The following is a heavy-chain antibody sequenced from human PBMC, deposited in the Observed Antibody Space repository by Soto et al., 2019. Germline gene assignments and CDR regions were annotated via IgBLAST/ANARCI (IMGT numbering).Heavy chain of an antibody. CDR1: GFTFSSYG. V-gene: IGHV3-33*01. Sequence: QVQLVESGGGVVLPGRSLRLSCAASGFTFSSYGMHWVRQAPGKGLEWVAVIWYDGGNKYYADSVKGRFTISRDNSKNTLYLQMNSLRAEDTAVYYCARGYCSGGSCWVDYWGQGTLVTVSS. CDR3: ARGYCSGGSCWVDY. J-gene: IGHJ4*02. CDR2: IWYDGGNK. D-gene: IGHD2-15*01.